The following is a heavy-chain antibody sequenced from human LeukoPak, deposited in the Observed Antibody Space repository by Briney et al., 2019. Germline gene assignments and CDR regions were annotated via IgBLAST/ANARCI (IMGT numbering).Heavy chain of an antibody. CDR3: AKDYYGSGSYFDY. CDR1: GFTFSSYA. D-gene: IGHD3-10*01. CDR2: ISGSGGST. V-gene: IGHV3-23*01. Sequence: GGSLRLSCAASGFTFSSYAMSWVRQAPGKGLEWVSAISGSGGSTYYADSVKGRFTISRDNSKKTLYLQMNSLRAEDTAVYYCAKDYYGSGSYFDYWGQGTLVTVSS. J-gene: IGHJ4*02.